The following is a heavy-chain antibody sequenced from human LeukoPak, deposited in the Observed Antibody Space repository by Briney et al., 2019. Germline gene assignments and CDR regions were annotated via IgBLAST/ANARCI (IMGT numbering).Heavy chain of an antibody. V-gene: IGHV1-18*01. CDR3: ARSMRTITMVRGVIWLGFDP. CDR1: GYTFTSYG. Sequence: GASVKVSCKASGYTFTSYGISWVRQAPGQGLEWMGWISAYNGNTNYAQKLQGRVTMTTDTSTSTAYMELRSLRSDDTAVYYCARSMRTITMVRGVIWLGFDPWGQGTLVTVSS. CDR2: ISAYNGNT. D-gene: IGHD3-10*01. J-gene: IGHJ5*02.